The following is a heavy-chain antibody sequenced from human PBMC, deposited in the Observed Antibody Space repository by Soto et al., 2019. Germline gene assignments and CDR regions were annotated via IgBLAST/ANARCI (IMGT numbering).Heavy chain of an antibody. CDR2: INAGKGNT. V-gene: IGHV1-3*01. Sequence: QVQLVQSGAEVKKPGASVKVSCKASGYTFTNYAMHWVRQAPGQRLEWMGWINAGKGNTKYSQKFQGRVTITRDTSASTAYMELSSLRSEDTAVYYCARDYYYDSSGHFDYWGQGTLVTVSS. CDR1: GYTFTNYA. J-gene: IGHJ4*02. D-gene: IGHD3-22*01. CDR3: ARDYYYDSSGHFDY.